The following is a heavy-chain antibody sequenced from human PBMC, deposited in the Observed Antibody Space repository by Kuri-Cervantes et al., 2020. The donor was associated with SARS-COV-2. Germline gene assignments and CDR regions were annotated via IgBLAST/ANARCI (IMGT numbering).Heavy chain of an antibody. Sequence: ESLKISCPVSGVSISSSSFYWVWIRQPPGKGLEWIGTISYSGRTYYSASLKSGVAISVDTSKNQFSLKLSSVTAADTAVYYCARGRSGSWYSFWGMNWFDPWGHGTLVTVSS. D-gene: IGHD6-13*01. J-gene: IGHJ5*02. CDR2: ISYSGRT. CDR3: ARGRSGSWYSFWGMNWFDP. V-gene: IGHV4-39*07. CDR1: GVSISSSSFY.